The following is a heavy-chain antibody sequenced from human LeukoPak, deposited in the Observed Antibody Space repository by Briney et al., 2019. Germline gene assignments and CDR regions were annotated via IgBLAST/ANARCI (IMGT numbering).Heavy chain of an antibody. CDR2: INHSGST. CDR1: GGSFSGYY. Sequence: SETLSLTCAVYGGSFSGYYWSWIRQPPGKGLEWIGEINHSGSTNYNPSLKSRVTISVDTSKNQFSLKLSSVTAADTAVYYCARGHYYDSSERGMDAWGQGTTVTVSS. CDR3: ARGHYYDSSERGMDA. J-gene: IGHJ6*02. D-gene: IGHD3-22*01. V-gene: IGHV4-34*01.